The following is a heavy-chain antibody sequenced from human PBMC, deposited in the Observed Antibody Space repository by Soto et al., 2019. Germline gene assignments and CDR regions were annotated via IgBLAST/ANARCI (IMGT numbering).Heavy chain of an antibody. CDR2: IIPIFGTA. J-gene: IGHJ4*02. CDR3: AVGYCSSTSCYTGQDY. Sequence: EASVKVSCKASGGTFSSYAISWVRQAPGQGLEWMGGIIPIFGTANYAQKFQGRVTITADESTSTAYMELSSLRSEDTAVYYCAVGYCSSTSCYTGQDYWGQGTLVTVS. D-gene: IGHD2-2*02. CDR1: GGTFSSYA. V-gene: IGHV1-69*13.